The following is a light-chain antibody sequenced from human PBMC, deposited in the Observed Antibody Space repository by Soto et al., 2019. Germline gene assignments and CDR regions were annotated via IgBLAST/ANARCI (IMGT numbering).Light chain of an antibody. CDR2: DVS. CDR3: SSYTTSSTYV. J-gene: IGLJ1*01. CDR1: SSDVGGYNY. V-gene: IGLV2-14*03. Sequence: QSVLTQPASVSGSPGQSITISCTGTSSDVGGYNYVSWYQQHPGKAPKLIIYDVSNRPSGVSDRFSGSKSGNTASLTISWLQAEDEAEYYCSSYTTSSTYVFGTGTKITVL.